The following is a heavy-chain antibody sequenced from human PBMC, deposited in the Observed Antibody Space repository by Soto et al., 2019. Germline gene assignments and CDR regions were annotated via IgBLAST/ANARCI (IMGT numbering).Heavy chain of an antibody. CDR2: IGTAGDT. J-gene: IGHJ3*02. V-gene: IGHV3-13*01. Sequence: GGSLRLSCAASGFTFSSYDMHWVRQATGKGLEWVSAIGTAGDTYYPGSVKGRFTISRENAKNSLYLQMNSLRAEDTAVYYCARGREGAYYYDSSGYYQADDAFDIWGQGTMVTVSS. CDR3: ARGREGAYYYDSSGYYQADDAFDI. CDR1: GFTFSSYD. D-gene: IGHD3-22*01.